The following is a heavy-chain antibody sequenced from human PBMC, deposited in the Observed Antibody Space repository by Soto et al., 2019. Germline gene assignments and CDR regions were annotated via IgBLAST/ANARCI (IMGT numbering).Heavy chain of an antibody. V-gene: IGHV1-2*02. CDR2: INPNSGGT. CDR3: AIFPIIAARTNCFVP. J-gene: IGHJ5*02. D-gene: IGHD6-6*01. Sequence: ASVKVSCKASGYTFTGYYMHWVRQAPGQGLEWMGWINPNSGGTNYAQKFQGRVTMTRDTSISTAYMELSRLRSDDTAVYYCAIFPIIAARTNCFVPWCPGIFVT. CDR1: GYTFTGYY.